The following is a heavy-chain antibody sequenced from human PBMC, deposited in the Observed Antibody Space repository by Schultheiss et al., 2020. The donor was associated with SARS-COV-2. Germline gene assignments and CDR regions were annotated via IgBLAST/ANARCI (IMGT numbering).Heavy chain of an antibody. Sequence: GGSLRLSCAASGFTFDDYAMHWVRQAPGKGLEWVSGISWNSGSIGYADSVKGRFTISRDNAKNSLYLQMNSLRAEDTALYYCAKNERAWDYYYYGMDVWGQGTTVTVSS. J-gene: IGHJ6*02. CDR1: GFTFDDYA. D-gene: IGHD6-25*01. CDR2: ISWNSGSI. V-gene: IGHV3-9*01. CDR3: AKNERAWDYYYYGMDV.